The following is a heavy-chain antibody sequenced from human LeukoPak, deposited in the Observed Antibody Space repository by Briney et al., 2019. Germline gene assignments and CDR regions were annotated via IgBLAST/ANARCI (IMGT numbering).Heavy chain of an antibody. CDR1: GFTFSSYA. CDR3: ARDKGIMAGDWFDP. CDR2: IYSGGST. D-gene: IGHD6-13*01. V-gene: IGHV3-66*01. Sequence: GGSLRLSCAASGFTFSSYAMSWVRQAPGKGLEWVSVIYSGGSTYYADSVKGRFTISRDNSKNTLYLQMNSLRAEDTAVYYCARDKGIMAGDWFDPWGQGTLVTVFS. J-gene: IGHJ5*02.